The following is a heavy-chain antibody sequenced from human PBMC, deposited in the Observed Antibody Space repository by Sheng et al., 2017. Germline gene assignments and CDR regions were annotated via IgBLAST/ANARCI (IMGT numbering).Heavy chain of an antibody. CDR2: MNPNSGNT. V-gene: IGHV1-8*01. D-gene: IGHD4-17*01. J-gene: IGHJ6*02. CDR3: ARFDRGDYGDYGRPRYYYYGMDV. CDR1: GYTFTSYD. Sequence: QVQLVQSGAEVKKPGASVKVSCKASGYTFTSYDINWVRQATGQGLEWMGWMNPNSGNTGYAQKFQGRVTMTRNTSISTAYMELSSLRSEDTAVYYCARFDRGDYGDYGRPRYYYYGMDVWGQGTTVTVSS.